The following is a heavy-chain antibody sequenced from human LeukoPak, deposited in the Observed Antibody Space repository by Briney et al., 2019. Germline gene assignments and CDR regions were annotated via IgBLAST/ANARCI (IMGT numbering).Heavy chain of an antibody. CDR2: ISSSSSTI. CDR1: VFTFSSYS. D-gene: IGHD3-3*01. CDR3: AREMGGLRFLEWLKTPSDV. J-gene: IGHJ6*04. Sequence: GGSLRLSCAASVFTFSSYSMNWVRQAPGKGLEWVSYISSSSSTIYYADSVKGRFTISRDNAKNSLYLQMNSLRAEDTAVYYCAREMGGLRFLEWLKTPSDVWGKGTTVTVSS. V-gene: IGHV3-48*01.